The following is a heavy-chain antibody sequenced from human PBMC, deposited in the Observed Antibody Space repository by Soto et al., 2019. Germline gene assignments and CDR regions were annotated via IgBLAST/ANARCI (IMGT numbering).Heavy chain of an antibody. D-gene: IGHD2-15*01. CDR2: ISTSGRVT. Sequence: EVQLVESGGALVQPGGSLRLSCAASGFTFTTYNFNWVRQAPGKGLEWLSDISTSGRVTYYADSVKGRFTISRDNAKTCMFLQMNRLRAEDTAVYFCTIDHEGSGSGGSCSLLDYWGQGTLVTVS. CDR3: TIDHEGSGSGGSCSLLDY. V-gene: IGHV3-48*01. CDR1: GFTFTTYN. J-gene: IGHJ4*02.